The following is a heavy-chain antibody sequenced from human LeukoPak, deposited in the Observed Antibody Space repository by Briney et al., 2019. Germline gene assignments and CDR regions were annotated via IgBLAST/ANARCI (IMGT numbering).Heavy chain of an antibody. CDR2: ISGSGGST. Sequence: TGWSLRLSCAASGFTFSSYVMSWVRQAPGKGLEWVSAISGSGGSTYYADSVKGRFTISRDNSKNTLYLQMNSLRAEDTAVYYCANRATVRFLEWYIPPYDYWGQGTLVTVSS. CDR3: ANRATVRFLEWYIPPYDY. CDR1: GFTFSSYV. J-gene: IGHJ4*02. V-gene: IGHV3-23*01. D-gene: IGHD3-3*01.